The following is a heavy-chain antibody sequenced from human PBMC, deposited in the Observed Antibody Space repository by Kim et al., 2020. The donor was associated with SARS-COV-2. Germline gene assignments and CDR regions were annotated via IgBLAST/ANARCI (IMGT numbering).Heavy chain of an antibody. Sequence: KVQGRVTMTTDTSTSTAYMELRSLRSDDTAVYYCARDTAGTAALGSWFDPWGQGTLVTVSS. D-gene: IGHD6-13*01. J-gene: IGHJ5*02. V-gene: IGHV1-18*01. CDR3: ARDTAGTAALGSWFDP.